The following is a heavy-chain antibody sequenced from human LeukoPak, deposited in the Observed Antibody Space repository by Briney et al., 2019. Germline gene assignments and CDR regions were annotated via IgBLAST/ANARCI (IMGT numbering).Heavy chain of an antibody. CDR1: GGTFSSYA. V-gene: IGHV1-69*13. D-gene: IGHD2-21*02. Sequence: SGKLSCKASGGTFSSYAISWVRQAPGQGPEWMGGIIPIFGTANYAQKFQGRVTITADECTSTAYMELSSMRSEDTAVYYCARESYCGGDCYAEYFQHWGQGTPVTVSS. J-gene: IGHJ1*01. CDR3: ARESYCGGDCYAEYFQH. CDR2: IIPIFGTA.